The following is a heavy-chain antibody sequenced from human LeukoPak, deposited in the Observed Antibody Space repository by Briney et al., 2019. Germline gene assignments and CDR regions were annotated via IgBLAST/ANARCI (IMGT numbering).Heavy chain of an antibody. Sequence: GGSLRLSCAGSGFTFSSYWMSWVRQAPGKGLEWVANIKQDGSAKYYVDSVKGRFTISRDNAKNSLYLQMNSLRAEDTAVYYCARGRYCSSTSCWGVGDYWGQGTLVTVSS. CDR1: GFTFSSYW. D-gene: IGHD2-2*01. V-gene: IGHV3-7*01. CDR2: IKQDGSAK. J-gene: IGHJ4*02. CDR3: ARGRYCSSTSCWGVGDY.